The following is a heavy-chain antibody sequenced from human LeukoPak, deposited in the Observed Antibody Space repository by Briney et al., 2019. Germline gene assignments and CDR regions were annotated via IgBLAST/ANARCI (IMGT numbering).Heavy chain of an antibody. V-gene: IGHV1-69*13. D-gene: IGHD3-3*01. J-gene: IGHJ5*02. Sequence: SVKVSCKASGGTFSSYAISWVRQAPGQGLEWMGGIIPIFGTANYAQKFQGRVTITADESTSTAYIELSSLRSEDTAVYYCARASTIFGVVSWFDPWGQGTLVTVSS. CDR2: IIPIFGTA. CDR3: ARASTIFGVVSWFDP. CDR1: GGTFSSYA.